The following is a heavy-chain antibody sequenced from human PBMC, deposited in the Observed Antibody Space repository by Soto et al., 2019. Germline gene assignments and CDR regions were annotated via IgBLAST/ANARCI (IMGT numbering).Heavy chain of an antibody. CDR1: GFTFSSYG. V-gene: IGHV3-33*01. D-gene: IGHD2-15*01. Sequence: QVQLVESGGGVVQPGRSLRLSCAASGFTFSSYGMHWVRQAPGKGLEWVAVIWYDGSNKYYADSVKGRFTISRDNSKNTLYLQMNSLRAEDTAVYYCASDCSGGSCYGMDVWGQGTTVTVSS. CDR2: IWYDGSNK. J-gene: IGHJ6*02. CDR3: ASDCSGGSCYGMDV.